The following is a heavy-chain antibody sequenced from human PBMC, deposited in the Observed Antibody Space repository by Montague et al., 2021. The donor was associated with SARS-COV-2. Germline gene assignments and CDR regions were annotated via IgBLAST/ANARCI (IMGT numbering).Heavy chain of an antibody. V-gene: IGHV3-7*01. Sequence: SLRLSCAASGFTMSSYWMRWVRQAPGKGLEWVAYIKQDGSEQYYVDSVRGRFTISKDNAKNSLYLQMNSLRVEDTATYYCVRERAFYFASGTYSRNNWFDPWGQGTLVTVSS. D-gene: IGHD3-10*01. CDR2: IKQDGSEQ. CDR3: VRERAFYFASGTYSRNNWFDP. J-gene: IGHJ5*02. CDR1: GFTMSSYW.